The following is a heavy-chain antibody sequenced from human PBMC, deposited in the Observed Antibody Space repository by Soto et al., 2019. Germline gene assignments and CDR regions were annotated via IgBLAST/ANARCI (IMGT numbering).Heavy chain of an antibody. Sequence: QVQLVESGGGVVQPGRSLRLSCAASGFTFSSYGMHWVRQAPGKGLEWVAVIWYDGSNKYYADSVKGRFTISRDNSKNTLYLKMNSLRAEDTAVYYCARDGSRYSSSWRGAFDIWGQGTMVTVSS. V-gene: IGHV3-33*01. CDR1: GFTFSSYG. D-gene: IGHD6-13*01. CDR3: ARDGSRYSSSWRGAFDI. J-gene: IGHJ3*02. CDR2: IWYDGSNK.